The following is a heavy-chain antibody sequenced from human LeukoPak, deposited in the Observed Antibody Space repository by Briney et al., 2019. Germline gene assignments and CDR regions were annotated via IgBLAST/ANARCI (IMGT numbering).Heavy chain of an antibody. V-gene: IGHV3-11*03. CDR2: ISSSSTYT. CDR1: GFTFSDYY. J-gene: IGHJ4*02. Sequence: GGSLRLSCAASGFTFSDYYMSWIRQAPGKGLEWVSYISSSSTYTSYADSVKGRFTISRDDAKNSLYLQMNSLRAEDTAVYYCARLHSGGYSGSYSCFDYWGQGTLVTVSS. D-gene: IGHD1-26*01. CDR3: ARLHSGGYSGSYSCFDY.